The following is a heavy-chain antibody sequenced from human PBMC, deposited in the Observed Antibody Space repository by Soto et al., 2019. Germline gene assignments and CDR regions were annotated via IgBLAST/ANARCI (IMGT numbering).Heavy chain of an antibody. CDR3: ARGGGDYYDSSGYYDEYFQH. D-gene: IGHD3-22*01. V-gene: IGHV1-18*01. CDR1: GYVFNNYG. J-gene: IGHJ1*01. CDR2: ISAYNGNT. Sequence: ASVQVSCKASGYVFNNYGISWVRQAPGQGLEWMGWISAYNGNTAYAQKLQGRVTVTTDTSTSTAYMELRSLRFDDTAMYYCARGGGDYYDSSGYYDEYFQHWGQGTLVTVAS.